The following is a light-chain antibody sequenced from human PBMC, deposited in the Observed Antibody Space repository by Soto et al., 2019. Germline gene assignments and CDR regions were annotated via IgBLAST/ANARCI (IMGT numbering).Light chain of an antibody. CDR1: SSDVGGYKY. V-gene: IGLV2-14*01. J-gene: IGLJ2*01. CDR2: EVS. Sequence: QSALTQPASVSGSPGQSITISCTGTSSDVGGYKYVSWYQHHPGKAPKLIIHEVSNRPSGVSSRFSGSKSGNTASLTISGLQAEDEADYYCTSCTSTDTPPVIFGGGTQLTVL. CDR3: TSCTSTDTPPVI.